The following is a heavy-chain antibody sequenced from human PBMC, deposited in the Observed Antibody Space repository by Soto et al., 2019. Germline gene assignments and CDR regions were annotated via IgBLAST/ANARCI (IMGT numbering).Heavy chain of an antibody. CDR1: GFTFSSYS. D-gene: IGHD5-12*01. CDR2: ISSSSSYI. J-gene: IGHJ2*01. V-gene: IGHV3-21*01. Sequence: GGSLRLSCAASGFTFSSYSMNWVRQAPGKGLEWVSSISSSSSYIYYADSVKGRFTISRDNAKNSLYLQMNSLRAEDTAVYYCARVLVDGYIYWYFDLWGRGTLVTVSS. CDR3: ARVLVDGYIYWYFDL.